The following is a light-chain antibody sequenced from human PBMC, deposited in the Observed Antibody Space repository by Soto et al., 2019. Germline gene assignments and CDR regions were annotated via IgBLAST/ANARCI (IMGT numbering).Light chain of an antibody. Sequence: ENALTQSPGTLSLSPGERATLSCRASQSVSSNYLAWYQQQKPGQAPRLLIYGASSRATGVPDRFSGSGSGTDFTLAMSRLEPEDFVVYYCQQDGDQSWTFGQGTKVEIK. V-gene: IGKV3-20*01. J-gene: IGKJ1*01. CDR2: GAS. CDR3: QQDGDQSWT. CDR1: QSVSSNY.